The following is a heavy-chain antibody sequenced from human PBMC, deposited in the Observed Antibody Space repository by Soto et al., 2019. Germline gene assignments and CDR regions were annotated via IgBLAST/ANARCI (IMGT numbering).Heavy chain of an antibody. CDR3: ARFGGGVGWYFDL. CDR1: GFTFSSYS. V-gene: IGHV3-48*02. D-gene: IGHD3-16*01. Sequence: EVQLVESGGGLVQPGGSLRLSCAASGFTFSSYSMNWVRQAPGKGLEWVSYISSSSSTIYYADSVKGRFTISRDNAKNSLYLQMNSLREEDTAVYYCARFGGGVGWYFDLWGRGTLVTVSS. CDR2: ISSSSSTI. J-gene: IGHJ2*01.